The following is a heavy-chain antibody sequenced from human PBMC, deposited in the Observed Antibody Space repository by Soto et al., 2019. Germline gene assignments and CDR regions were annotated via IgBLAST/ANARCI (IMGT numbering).Heavy chain of an antibody. Sequence: GGSPRLTCAASGFTFSGSAMHWVRQASGEGLEWVGRIKTKVESYATELAASVKGRFTISRDDPKNTAYLEMNSLKTEDTAVYYCTRRYCSGGGCYSDFDYWGQGALVTVSS. J-gene: IGHJ4*02. CDR3: TRRYCSGGGCYSDFDY. CDR2: IKTKVESYAT. V-gene: IGHV3-73*01. D-gene: IGHD2-15*01. CDR1: GFTFSGSA.